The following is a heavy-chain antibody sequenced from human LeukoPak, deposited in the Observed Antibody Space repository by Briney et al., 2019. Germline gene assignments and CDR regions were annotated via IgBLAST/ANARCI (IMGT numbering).Heavy chain of an antibody. CDR3: ARVRVPDGYNFDY. J-gene: IGHJ4*02. Sequence: KPSETLSLTCTVSGGSIRSYYWSWIRQPPGKGLEWIGYIYYSGSTNYNPSLKSRVTISLDTSKNQFSLKLSSVTAADTAVYYCARVRVPDGYNFDYWGQGTLVTVSS. D-gene: IGHD5-24*01. CDR1: GGSIRSYY. V-gene: IGHV4-59*01. CDR2: IYYSGST.